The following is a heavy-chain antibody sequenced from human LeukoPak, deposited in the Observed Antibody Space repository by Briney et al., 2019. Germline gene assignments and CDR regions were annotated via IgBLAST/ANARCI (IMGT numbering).Heavy chain of an antibody. CDR2: MNPNSGNT. CDR1: GYTFTSYD. CDR3: ARALEQWLAPVDP. J-gene: IGHJ5*02. V-gene: IGHV1-8*01. Sequence: ASVKVSCKASGYTFTSYDINWVRQATGQGLEWMGWMNPNSGNTGYAQKFQGRVTMTRNTSISTAYMELSSLRSEDTAVYYCARALEQWLAPVDPWGQGTLVTVSS. D-gene: IGHD6-19*01.